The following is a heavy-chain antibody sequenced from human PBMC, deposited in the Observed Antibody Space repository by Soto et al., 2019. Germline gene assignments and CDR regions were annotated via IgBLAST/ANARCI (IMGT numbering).Heavy chain of an antibody. CDR3: ARDQHAYYHDSSGFDAFDI. CDR1: GGSISSGGYY. CDR2: IYYSGST. D-gene: IGHD3-22*01. Sequence: SETLSLTCTVSGGSISSGGYYWSWIRQHPGKGLEWIGYIYYSGSTYYNPSLKSRVTISVDTSKNQFSLKLSSVTAADTAVYYCARDQHAYYHDSSGFDAFDIWGQGTMVTV. J-gene: IGHJ3*02. V-gene: IGHV4-31*03.